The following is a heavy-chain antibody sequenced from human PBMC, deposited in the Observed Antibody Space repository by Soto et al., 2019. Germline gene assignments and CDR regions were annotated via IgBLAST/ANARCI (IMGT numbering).Heavy chain of an antibody. CDR1: GGSFIGYY. V-gene: IGHV4-34*01. D-gene: IGHD3-10*01. CDR2: INHSGST. J-gene: IGHJ6*02. Sequence: SETLSLTCAVYGGSFIGYYWIWIRQPPGKGLECIGEINHSGSTNYNPSLKSRVTISVDTSKNQFSLKLSSVTAADTAVYYCARGVRFGELSSMDYYYYGMDVWGQGTTVTVSS. CDR3: ARGVRFGELSSMDYYYYGMDV.